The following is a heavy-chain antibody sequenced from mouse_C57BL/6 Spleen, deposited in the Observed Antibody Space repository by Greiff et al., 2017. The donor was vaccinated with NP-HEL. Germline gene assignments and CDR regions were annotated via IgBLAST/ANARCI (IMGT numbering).Heavy chain of an antibody. Sequence: QVQLKESGPGLVQPSQSLSITCTVSGFSLTSYGVHWVRQSPGKGLEWLGVIWSGGSTDYNAAFISRLSISKDNSKSQVFFKMNSLQADDTAIYYCARRDYGGAWFAYWGQGTLVTVSA. CDR1: GFSLTSYG. J-gene: IGHJ3*01. CDR3: ARRDYGGAWFAY. D-gene: IGHD2-4*01. CDR2: IWSGGST. V-gene: IGHV2-2*01.